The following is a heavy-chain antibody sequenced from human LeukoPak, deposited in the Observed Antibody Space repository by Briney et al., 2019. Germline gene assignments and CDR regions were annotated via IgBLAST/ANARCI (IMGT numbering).Heavy chain of an antibody. CDR1: GYIFTSYY. J-gene: IGHJ3*02. V-gene: IGHV1-46*01. CDR2: INPSGGSI. Sequence: GASVKVSCKASGYIFTSYYMYWVRQAPGQGLEWMGIINPSGGSIRYAQKFQGRVTMTRDTSTSTAYMELSSLRSEDTAVYYCAEDSGSYYAPRSHAFDIWGQGTMVTVSS. D-gene: IGHD1-26*01. CDR3: AEDSGSYYAPRSHAFDI.